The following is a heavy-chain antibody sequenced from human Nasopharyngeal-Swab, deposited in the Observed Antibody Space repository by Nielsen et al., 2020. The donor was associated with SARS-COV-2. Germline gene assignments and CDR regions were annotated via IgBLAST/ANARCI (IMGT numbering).Heavy chain of an antibody. V-gene: IGHV4-31*02. J-gene: IGHJ3*02. CDR2: IYYSGST. D-gene: IGHD3-22*01. Sequence: WIRQPPGKGLEWIGYIYYSGSTYYNPSLKSRVTISVDTSKNQFSLKLSSVTAADTAVYYCARASITMIVVVDVFDIWGQGTMVTVSS. CDR3: ARASITMIVVVDVFDI.